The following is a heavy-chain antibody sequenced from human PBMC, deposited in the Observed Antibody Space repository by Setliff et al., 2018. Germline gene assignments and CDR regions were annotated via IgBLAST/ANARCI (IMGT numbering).Heavy chain of an antibody. V-gene: IGHV4-31*11. J-gene: IGHJ3*02. CDR1: GGSFSGYY. CDR2: IYYSGST. Sequence: SETLSLTCAVYGGSFSGYYWSWIRQHPGKGLEWIGYIYYSGSTYYNPSLKSRVTISVDTSKNQFSLKLSSVTAADTAVYYCARDPLTTNRRRAFDIWDQGTMVTVSS. D-gene: IGHD4-17*01. CDR3: ARDPLTTNRRRAFDI.